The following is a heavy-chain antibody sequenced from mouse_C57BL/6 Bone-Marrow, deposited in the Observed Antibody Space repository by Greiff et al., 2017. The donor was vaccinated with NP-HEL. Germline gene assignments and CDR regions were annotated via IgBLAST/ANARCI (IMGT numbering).Heavy chain of an antibody. CDR1: GFTFSSYG. Sequence: EVQGVESGGDLVKPGGSLKLSCAASGFTFSSYGMSWVRQTPDKRLEWVATISSGGSYTYYPASVKGRFTISRDNAKNTLYLQMSSLKSEDTAMDYGARLRDYGSSYWYFDVWGTGTTVTVSS. J-gene: IGHJ1*03. V-gene: IGHV5-6*01. CDR2: ISSGGSYT. CDR3: ARLRDYGSSYWYFDV. D-gene: IGHD1-1*01.